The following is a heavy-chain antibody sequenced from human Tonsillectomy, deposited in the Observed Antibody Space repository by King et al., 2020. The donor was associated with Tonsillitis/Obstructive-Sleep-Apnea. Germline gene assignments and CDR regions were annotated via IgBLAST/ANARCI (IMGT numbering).Heavy chain of an antibody. J-gene: IGHJ6*03. CDR2: ISYDGSNK. Sequence: VQLVESGGGVVQPGRSLRLSCAASGFTFSSYAMHWVRQAPGKGLEWVAVISYDGSNKYYAESVKGRFTISRDNSKNTLYLQMNSRRAEDTAVYYCARATSPPYSSSWYGDYYYYYCMDVWGKGTTVTVSS. CDR1: GFTFSSYA. CDR3: ARATSPPYSSSWYGDYYYYYCMDV. V-gene: IGHV3-30*01. D-gene: IGHD6-13*01.